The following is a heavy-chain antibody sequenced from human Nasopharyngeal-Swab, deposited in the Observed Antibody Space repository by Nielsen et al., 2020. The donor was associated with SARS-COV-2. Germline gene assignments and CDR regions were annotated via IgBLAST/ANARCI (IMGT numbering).Heavy chain of an antibody. V-gene: IGHV3-74*01. J-gene: IGHJ4*02. CDR2: VNQDGSRT. CDR1: VVIFSKYW. Sequence: GESLKISCVASVVIFSKYWMHWVRQAPGKGLVWVSRVNQDGSRTDYAGSERGRFTISRDNAKSTVYLHVGSLTADDTAIYYCARGPTPSDNSAFLRDWGQGILVTVSS. D-gene: IGHD6-19*01. CDR3: ARGPTPSDNSAFLRD.